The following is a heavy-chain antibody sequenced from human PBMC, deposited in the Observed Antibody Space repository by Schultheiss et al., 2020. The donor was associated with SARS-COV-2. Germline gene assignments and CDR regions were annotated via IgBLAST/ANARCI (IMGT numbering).Heavy chain of an antibody. CDR2: IIHSGST. V-gene: IGHV4-34*12. J-gene: IGHJ6*02. CDR3: ARDMADYYYGMDV. Sequence: SETLSLTCAVYGASFSSYYWSWIRQPPGKGLEWIGEIIHSGSTNYNPSLKSRVTISVDTSKNQFSLKLSSVTAADTAVYYCARDMADYYYGMDVWGQGTTVTVSS. CDR1: GASFSSYY. D-gene: IGHD5-24*01.